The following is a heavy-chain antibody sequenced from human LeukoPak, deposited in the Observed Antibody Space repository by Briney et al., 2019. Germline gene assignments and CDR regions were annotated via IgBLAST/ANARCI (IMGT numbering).Heavy chain of an antibody. CDR3: ARVGYTDTWYSSPPFHY. D-gene: IGHD2-15*01. J-gene: IGHJ4*02. V-gene: IGHV3-66*01. CDR1: GLTVSSNY. CDR2: IYSGGST. Sequence: PGGSLRLSCAVSGLTVSSNYMSWVRQAPGEGLEWVSIIYSGGSTYYADSVKGRFTISRDNSKNLLYLQMNSLRVEDTALYYCARVGYTDTWYSSPPFHYWGQGTLVTVSS.